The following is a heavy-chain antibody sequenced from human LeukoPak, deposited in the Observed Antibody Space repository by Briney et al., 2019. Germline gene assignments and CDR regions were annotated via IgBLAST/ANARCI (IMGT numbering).Heavy chain of an antibody. CDR3: ASGREYYYGSGPMDV. CDR2: IYHSGST. Sequence: PSETLSLTCTVSGYSISSGYYWGWIRQPPGKGLEWIGSIYHSGSTYYNPSLKSRVTISVDTSKNQFSLKLSSVTAADTAVYYCASGREYYYGSGPMDVWGKGTTVTISS. D-gene: IGHD3-10*01. CDR1: GYSISSGYY. V-gene: IGHV4-38-2*02. J-gene: IGHJ6*03.